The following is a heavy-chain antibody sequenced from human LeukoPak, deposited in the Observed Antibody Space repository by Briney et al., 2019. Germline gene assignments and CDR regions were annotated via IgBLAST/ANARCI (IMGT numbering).Heavy chain of an antibody. D-gene: IGHD2-15*01. CDR3: ARDLRRNLGYCSGGSCENWFDP. V-gene: IGHV1-2*02. J-gene: IGHJ5*02. CDR2: INPNSGGT. CDR1: GYTFTGYY. Sequence: ASVKVSCKASGYTFTGYYMHWVRQAPGQGLEWMGWINPNSGGTNYAQKFQGRVTMTRDTSTSTAYMELSRLRSDDTAVYYCARDLRRNLGYCSGGSCENWFDPWGQGTLVTVSS.